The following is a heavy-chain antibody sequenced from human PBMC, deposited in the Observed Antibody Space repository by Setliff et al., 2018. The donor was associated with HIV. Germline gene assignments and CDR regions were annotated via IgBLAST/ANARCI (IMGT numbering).Heavy chain of an antibody. CDR3: ARGKPAMSGSLFDN. D-gene: IGHD6-19*01. CDR2: ISDSGDNT. CDR1: GFTFSRYW. V-gene: IGHV3-64*02. Sequence: PGGSLRLSCAASGFTFSRYWMHWVRQAPGKGLEYVSAISDSGDNTYFADFVQGRFSISRDNSKNTLYLQMGNLRPEDMTVYYCARGKPAMSGSLFDNWGQGTLVTVSS. J-gene: IGHJ4*02.